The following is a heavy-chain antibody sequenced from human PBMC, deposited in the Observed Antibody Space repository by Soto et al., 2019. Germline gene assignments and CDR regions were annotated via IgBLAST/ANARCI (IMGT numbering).Heavy chain of an antibody. D-gene: IGHD6-13*01. J-gene: IGHJ4*02. CDR2: ISSSSIYI. V-gene: IGHV3-21*01. CDR3: ARDTTAAAGEFDY. Sequence: PGGSLRLSCAASGFTFSSYSMNWVRQAPGKGLEWVSSISSSSIYIYYADSVKGRFTISRDNAKNSLYLQMNSLRAEDTAVYYCARDTTAAAGEFDYWGQGTLVTVSS. CDR1: GFTFSSYS.